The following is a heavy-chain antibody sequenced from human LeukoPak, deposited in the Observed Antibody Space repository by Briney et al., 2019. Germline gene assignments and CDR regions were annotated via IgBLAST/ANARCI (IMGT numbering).Heavy chain of an antibody. CDR1: GLTFKNFA. J-gene: IGHJ4*02. D-gene: IGHD6-19*01. Sequence: GGSLRLSCAASGLTFKNFAMSWVRQAPGKGLEWLAVTSGDEDSTHYADSVRGHFVISTDNSKNTSFLRMKSLRAEDTAVYYCTIDLMTGFSSGWHFGYWGQGTLVTVSS. CDR2: TSGDEDST. V-gene: IGHV3-23*01. CDR3: TIDLMTGFSSGWHFGY.